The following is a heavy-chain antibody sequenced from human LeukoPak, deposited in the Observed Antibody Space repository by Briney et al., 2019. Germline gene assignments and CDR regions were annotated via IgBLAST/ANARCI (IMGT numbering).Heavy chain of an antibody. CDR3: ARASHPYYYMDV. CDR2: ISSSGRTI. V-gene: IGHV3-48*04. Sequence: PGGSLRLSCAASGFTFDDYGMNWVRQAPGKGLEWVSYISSSGRTIYYADSVKGRFTISRDNAKNSLYLQMNSLRAEDTAVYYCARASHPYYYMDVWGKGTAVTVSS. CDR1: GFTFDDYG. J-gene: IGHJ6*03.